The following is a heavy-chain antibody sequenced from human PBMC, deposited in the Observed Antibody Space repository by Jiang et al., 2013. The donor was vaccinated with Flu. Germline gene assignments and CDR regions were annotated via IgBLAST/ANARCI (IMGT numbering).Heavy chain of an antibody. CDR3: ARLPWSIDLKYYFYMDV. D-gene: IGHD1-26*01. CDR2: IDPSDSNT. Sequence: GAEVKKPGESLRISCKGSEYSFTSYWISWVRQMPGKGLEWMGRIDPSDSNTKYSPSFQGHVTISADKSISTVYLQWNSLKASDTAMYFCARLPWSIDLKYYFYMDVWGKGTTVTVSS. V-gene: IGHV5-10-1*01. CDR1: EYSFTSYW. J-gene: IGHJ6*03.